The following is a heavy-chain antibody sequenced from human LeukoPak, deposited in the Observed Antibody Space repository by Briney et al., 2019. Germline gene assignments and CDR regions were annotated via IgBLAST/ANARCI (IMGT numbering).Heavy chain of an antibody. CDR3: AKVNSAWYTDAFDI. J-gene: IGHJ3*02. CDR2: ISGSSRST. Sequence: GGSLRLSCAASGFTFSSYAMSWVRQAPGKGLEWVSGISGSSRSTYYADSVKGRFTISRDNSKNTLYVQMNSLRSEDTAVYYCAKVNSAWYTDAFDIWGQGTMVTVSS. CDR1: GFTFSSYA. V-gene: IGHV3-23*01. D-gene: IGHD6-19*01.